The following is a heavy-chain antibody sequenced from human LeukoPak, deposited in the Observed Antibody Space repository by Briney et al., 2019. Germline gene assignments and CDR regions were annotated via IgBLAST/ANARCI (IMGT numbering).Heavy chain of an antibody. CDR2: INADGSST. V-gene: IGHV3-74*01. CDR3: PRYQLLRGDYYYMDV. CDR1: GFTFSSYW. Sequence: GGSLRLSCAASGFTFSSYWMHWVRQAPGKGLVWVSRINADGSSTSYADSVKGRFTISRDNAKNTLYLQMNSLRAEDTAVYYCPRYQLLRGDYYYMDVWGKGTTVTVSS. D-gene: IGHD2-2*01. J-gene: IGHJ6*03.